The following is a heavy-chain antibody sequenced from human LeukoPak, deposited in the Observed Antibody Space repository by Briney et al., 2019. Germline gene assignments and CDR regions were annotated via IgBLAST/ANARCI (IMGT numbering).Heavy chain of an antibody. D-gene: IGHD3-22*01. J-gene: IGHJ3*02. CDR1: GGTFSSYA. V-gene: IGHV1-69*13. CDR2: IIPIFGTA. CDR3: ARGIEFKYYYDSSGYRHDAFDI. Sequence: ASVKVSCTASGGTFSSYAISWVRQAPGQGLEWMGGIIPIFGTANYAQKFQGRVTITADESTSTAYMELSSLRSEDTAVYYCARGIEFKYYYDSSGYRHDAFDIWGQGTMVTVSS.